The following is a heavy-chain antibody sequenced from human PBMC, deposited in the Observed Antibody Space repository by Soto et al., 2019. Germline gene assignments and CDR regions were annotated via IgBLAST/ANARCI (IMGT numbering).Heavy chain of an antibody. J-gene: IGHJ6*02. CDR2: IKPDGSEV. CDR1: GFIFSSSW. Sequence: EVQLVESGGGLVLPGGSPRLSCAASGFIFSSSWMTWVRQAPGKGLEWVDNIKPDGSEVYYADSVKGRFTLSRDNPRNSLYLQMSSLRAEDTAVYYCARESLLKSIPIDGYYYYAIDVWGQGTTVIVSS. V-gene: IGHV3-7*03. CDR3: ARESLLKSIPIDGYYYYAIDV. D-gene: IGHD2-2*03.